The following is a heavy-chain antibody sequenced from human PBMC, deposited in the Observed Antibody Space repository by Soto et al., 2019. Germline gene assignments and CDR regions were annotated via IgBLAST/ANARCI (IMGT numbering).Heavy chain of an antibody. Sequence: QVQLVESGGGLVKPGGSLRLSCAASGFIFSDYYMIWIRQAPGKGLEWISYISSSGSTIYYADSVKGRFTISRDNDKNSLYLQMNSLRAEDTAVYYCARWCYDSSGYCDAFDIWGQGTMVTVSS. D-gene: IGHD3-22*01. CDR3: ARWCYDSSGYCDAFDI. V-gene: IGHV3-11*01. J-gene: IGHJ3*02. CDR1: GFIFSDYY. CDR2: ISSSGSTI.